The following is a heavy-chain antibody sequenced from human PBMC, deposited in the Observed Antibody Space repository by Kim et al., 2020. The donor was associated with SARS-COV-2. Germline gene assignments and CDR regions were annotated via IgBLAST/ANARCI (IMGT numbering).Heavy chain of an antibody. J-gene: IGHJ6*02. D-gene: IGHD2-2*01. Sequence: ASVKVSCKASGYTFTSYGISWVRQAPGQGLEWMGWISAYNGNTNYAQKLQGRVTMTTNTSTSTAYMELRSLRSDDTAVYYCARTSLPVVVPAGMPGFFFFYGMDVWGQGTTVTVSS. V-gene: IGHV1-18*04. CDR3: ARTSLPVVVPAGMPGFFFFYGMDV. CDR2: ISAYNGNT. CDR1: GYTFTSYG.